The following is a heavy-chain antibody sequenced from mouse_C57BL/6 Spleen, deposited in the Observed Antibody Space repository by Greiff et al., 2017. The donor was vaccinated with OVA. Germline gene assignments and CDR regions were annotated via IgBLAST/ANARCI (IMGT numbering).Heavy chain of an antibody. D-gene: IGHD2-3*01. V-gene: IGHV5-4*01. Sequence: EVQLVESGGGLVKPGGSLKLSCAASGFTFSSYAMSWVRQTPEKRLEWVATISDGGSYTYYPDNVKGRFTISRDNAKNNLYLQMSHLKSEDTAMYYGARRVGFYDGYYFDDWGQGTTLTVSS. CDR2: ISDGGSYT. CDR1: GFTFSSYA. CDR3: ARRVGFYDGYYFDD. J-gene: IGHJ2*01.